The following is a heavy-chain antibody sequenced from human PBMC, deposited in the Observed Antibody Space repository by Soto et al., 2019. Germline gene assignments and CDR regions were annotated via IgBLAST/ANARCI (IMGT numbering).Heavy chain of an antibody. CDR1: GFTFSTYG. Sequence: TGGSLRLSCAASGFTFSTYGMHWVRQAPGKGLEWVAVISYGNNEYYTDSVKGRFTIYRDNSKNTLYLQMNSLRPEDTVVYYCAKDGAGYDPLGYWGQGTLVTVSS. CDR2: ISYGNNE. J-gene: IGHJ4*02. V-gene: IGHV3-30*18. CDR3: AKDGAGYDPLGY. D-gene: IGHD5-12*01.